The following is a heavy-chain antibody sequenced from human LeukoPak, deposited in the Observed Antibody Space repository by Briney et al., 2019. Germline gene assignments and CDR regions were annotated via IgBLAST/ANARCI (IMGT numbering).Heavy chain of an antibody. CDR1: EFTFSSHA. CDR3: AKGVPAAIDY. D-gene: IGHD2-2*01. J-gene: IGHJ4*02. V-gene: IGHV3-23*01. Sequence: GGSLRLSCVASEFTFSSHAMNWVRQAPGKGLEWVSAISGSGGSTYYADSVKGRFTISRDNSKNTLYLQMNSLRAEDTAVYYCAKGVPAAIDYWGQGTLVTVSS. CDR2: ISGSGGST.